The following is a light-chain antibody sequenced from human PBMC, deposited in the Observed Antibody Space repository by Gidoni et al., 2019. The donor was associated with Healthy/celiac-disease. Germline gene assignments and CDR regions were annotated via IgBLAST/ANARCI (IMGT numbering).Light chain of an antibody. J-gene: IGKJ4*01. V-gene: IGKV3-20*01. CDR2: GAS. CDR1: QRVSSSY. Sequence: EIVLTQSPGTLSLSPGERATLPCRASQRVSSSYLAWYQQKPGQAPRLLIYGASSRDTGIPDRFSGSGSGTDFALTISRLGPEDFAVYYCQRYGSSPPGLTFGGGTKVEIK. CDR3: QRYGSSPPGLT.